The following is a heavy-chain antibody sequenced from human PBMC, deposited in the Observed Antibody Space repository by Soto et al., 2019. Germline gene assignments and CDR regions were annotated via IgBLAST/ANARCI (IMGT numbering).Heavy chain of an antibody. Sequence: QVQLQESGPGLVKPSQTLSLTCTVSGGSISSGGYYWSWIRQHPGKGLEWIGYIYYSGSTYYNPSLKSRVTISVDTSNNQFSLKLSSVTAADTAVYYCARGGSGSYGLFDYWGQGTLVTVSS. CDR1: GGSISSGGYY. CDR3: ARGGSGSYGLFDY. J-gene: IGHJ4*02. D-gene: IGHD6-19*01. CDR2: IYYSGST. V-gene: IGHV4-31*03.